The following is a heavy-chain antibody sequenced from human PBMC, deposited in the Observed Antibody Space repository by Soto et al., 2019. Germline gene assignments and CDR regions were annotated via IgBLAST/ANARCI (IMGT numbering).Heavy chain of an antibody. CDR1: GYMFTNYW. V-gene: IGHV5-51*01. D-gene: IGHD6-19*01. CDR3: SRRVTSSTGWYS. Sequence: GESLKISCKGSGYMFTNYWIGWVRQMPGKGLEWMGIIHGGDSNTRYSPSFDGQVTISTDKSINTAYLQWSSLKASDSAMYYCSRRVTSSTGWYSWAQGTLLTVSS. CDR2: IHGGDSNT. J-gene: IGHJ5*01.